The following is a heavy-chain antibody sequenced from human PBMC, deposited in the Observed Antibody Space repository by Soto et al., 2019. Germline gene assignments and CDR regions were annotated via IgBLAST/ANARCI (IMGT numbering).Heavy chain of an antibody. J-gene: IGHJ4*02. D-gene: IGHD4-17*01. CDR1: GFTFSNYA. CDR3: AKDPTDYGDNY. Sequence: VQLLESGGGLVQPGGSLRLSCAASGFTFSNYAMNWVRQAPGKGLELVSFISGSRNDGITKYVDSVKDRFTISRDNSKNTLYLQMNSLRAEDTAVYYCAKDPTDYGDNYWGQGTLVTVSS. V-gene: IGHV3-23*01. CDR2: ISGSRNDGIT.